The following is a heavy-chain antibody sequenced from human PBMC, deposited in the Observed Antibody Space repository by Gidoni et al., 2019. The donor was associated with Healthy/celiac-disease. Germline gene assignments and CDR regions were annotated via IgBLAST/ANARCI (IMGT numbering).Heavy chain of an antibody. D-gene: IGHD6-6*01. J-gene: IGHJ4*02. CDR3: ARGESGFEQLVSLDY. CDR1: GFPFISYG. Sequence: QVQLVESGGGVVQPGRSLRLPCAASGFPFISYGMHWVRQAPGKGLEWVAVRWYDGSNKYFADSVKGRFTISRDNSKNTLYLQMNSLRAEDTAVYYCARGESGFEQLVSLDYWGQGTLVTVSS. CDR2: RWYDGSNK. V-gene: IGHV3-33*01.